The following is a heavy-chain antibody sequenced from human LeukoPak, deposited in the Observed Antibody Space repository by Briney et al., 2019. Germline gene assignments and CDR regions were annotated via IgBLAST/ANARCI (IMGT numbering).Heavy chain of an antibody. J-gene: IGHJ6*02. CDR1: GYTFTSYY. Sequence: PSVKVSCKASGYTFTSYYMHWVRQAPGQGLEWMGIINPSGGSTSYAQKFQGRVTMTRDTSTSTVYMELSSLRSEDTAVYYCARGDGTGSLLYGNYYYGMDVWGQGTTVTVSS. D-gene: IGHD2-21*02. CDR2: INPSGGST. V-gene: IGHV1-46*01. CDR3: ARGDGTGSLLYGNYYYGMDV.